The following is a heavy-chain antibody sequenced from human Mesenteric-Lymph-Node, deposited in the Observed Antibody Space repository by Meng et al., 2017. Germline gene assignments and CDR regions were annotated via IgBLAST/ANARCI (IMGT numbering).Heavy chain of an antibody. D-gene: IGHD2-21*01. Sequence: GEFLKISCKGSGYSFTSYWIAWVRQMPGKGPEWMGIIYPGDSDTRYSPSFQGQVTISADKSISTAYLQWSSLKASDTAMYYCARHTPYSARGHYFDSWGQGTLVTVSS. CDR2: IYPGDSDT. V-gene: IGHV5-51*01. CDR1: GYSFTSYW. J-gene: IGHJ4*02. CDR3: ARHTPYSARGHYFDS.